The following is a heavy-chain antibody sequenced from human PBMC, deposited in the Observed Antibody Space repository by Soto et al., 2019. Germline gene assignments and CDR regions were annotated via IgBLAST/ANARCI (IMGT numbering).Heavy chain of an antibody. V-gene: IGHV4-39*01. CDR2: IYYSGST. J-gene: IGHJ4*02. D-gene: IGHD3-22*01. Sequence: PSETLSLTCTVSGGSISSSSYYWGWIRQPPGKGLEWIGSIYYSGSTYYNPSLKSRVTISVDTSKNQFSLKLSSVTAADTAVYYCARLKSSYYDSQVVSPQFDERGQGTLVTVSS. CDR1: GGSISSSSYY. CDR3: ARLKSSYYDSQVVSPQFDE.